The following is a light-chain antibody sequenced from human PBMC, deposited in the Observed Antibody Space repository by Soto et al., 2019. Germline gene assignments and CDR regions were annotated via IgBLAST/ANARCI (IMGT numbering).Light chain of an antibody. CDR3: ATWDDSLNSWV. J-gene: IGLJ3*02. CDR1: TSNIRSRS. Sequence: QSVLTQPPSASGTPGQRVIISCSGSTSNIRSRSVNWYQQLPGTAPTLLIYNDHQRPSGVPDRFSASKSGTSASLAISGLQSKDEADYYCATWDDSLNSWVFGGGSKLTVL. CDR2: NDH. V-gene: IGLV1-44*01.